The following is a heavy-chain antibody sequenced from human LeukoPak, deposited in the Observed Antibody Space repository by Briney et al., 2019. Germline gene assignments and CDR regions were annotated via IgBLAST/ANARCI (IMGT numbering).Heavy chain of an antibody. J-gene: IGHJ4*02. CDR3: ASTLIMSSSTSCYGY. V-gene: IGHV4-59*12. Sequence: PSETLSLTCTVSGGSISSYYWSWIRQPPGKGLEWIGYIYYSGSTNYNPSLKSRVTISVDTSKNQFSLKLSSVTAADTAVYYCASTLIMSSSTSCYGYWGQGTLVTVSS. CDR1: GGSISSYY. D-gene: IGHD2-2*01. CDR2: IYYSGST.